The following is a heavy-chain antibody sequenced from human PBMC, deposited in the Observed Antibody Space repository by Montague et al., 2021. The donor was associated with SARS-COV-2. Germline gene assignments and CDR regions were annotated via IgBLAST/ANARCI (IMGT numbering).Heavy chain of an antibody. CDR1: GGPISGYY. Sequence: SETLSLTCSVSGGPISGYYWSWIRQSPGKGPEWIGYIYYSGGTIYNPSLKSRVIISVDTSKSQFSLKLSSVTAADTAAYYCARHGCSSGRHRCGFDPWGQGTLVTVSS. D-gene: IGHD6-19*01. V-gene: IGHV4-59*08. J-gene: IGHJ5*02. CDR3: ARHGCSSGRHRCGFDP. CDR2: IYYSGGT.